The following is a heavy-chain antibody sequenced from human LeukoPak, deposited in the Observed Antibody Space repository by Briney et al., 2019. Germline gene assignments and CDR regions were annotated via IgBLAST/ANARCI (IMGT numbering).Heavy chain of an antibody. CDR3: ARGVLTAYAAFDF. V-gene: IGHV3-30-3*01. J-gene: IGHJ4*02. Sequence: GGSLRLSCAASGFIFSRYALHWVRQAPGKGLEWVSIISFDGSTKDYADSVKGRFTISRDNSKNTLDLQMSSLRPEDTAVYYCARGVLTAYAAFDFWGQGTLVTVSS. CDR1: GFIFSRYA. CDR2: ISFDGSTK. D-gene: IGHD2-21*02.